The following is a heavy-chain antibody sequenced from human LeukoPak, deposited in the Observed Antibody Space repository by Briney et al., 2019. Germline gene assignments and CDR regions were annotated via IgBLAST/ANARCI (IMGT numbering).Heavy chain of an antibody. J-gene: IGHJ4*02. CDR3: ARGTMTSDY. V-gene: IGHV4-59*11. D-gene: IGHD3-22*01. Sequence: SQTLSLTCTVSGGSISSHYWSWIRQPPGKGLEWIGYIYYSGSTNYNPSLKSRVTISVDTSKNQFSLKLSSVTAADTAVYYCARGTMTSDYWGQGTLVTVSS. CDR1: GGSISSHY. CDR2: IYYSGST.